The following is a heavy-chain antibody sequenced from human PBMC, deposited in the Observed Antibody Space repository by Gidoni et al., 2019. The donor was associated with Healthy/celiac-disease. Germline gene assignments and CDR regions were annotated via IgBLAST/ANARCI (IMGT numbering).Heavy chain of an antibody. D-gene: IGHD3-22*01. CDR2: ISYDGSNK. J-gene: IGHJ4*02. CDR1: GFTFSSYP. CDR3: ASQRDYYDSSGYSNFDY. V-gene: IGHV3-30-3*01. Sequence: QVQLVESGGGVVQPGSSLRLSWAASGFTFSSYPMHWVRQAPGKGLEWVAVISYDGSNKYYADSVKGRFTISRDNSKNTLYLQMNSLRAEDTAVYYCASQRDYYDSSGYSNFDYWGQGTLVTVSS.